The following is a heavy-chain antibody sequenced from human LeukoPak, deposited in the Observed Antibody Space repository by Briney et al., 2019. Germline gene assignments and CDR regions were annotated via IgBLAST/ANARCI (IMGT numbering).Heavy chain of an antibody. CDR1: GFTVSSSY. D-gene: IGHD1-14*01. V-gene: IGHV3-53*01. CDR2: IYSDGRT. CDR3: AREPGTTLNY. Sequence: PGGSLRLSCAASGFTVSSSYMSWVRQAPGKGLEWVSVIYSDGRTDYTDSVKGRFTISKDKSKNTLYLQMNGLRVEDTAVYYCAREPGTTLNYWGQGTLVTVSS. J-gene: IGHJ4*02.